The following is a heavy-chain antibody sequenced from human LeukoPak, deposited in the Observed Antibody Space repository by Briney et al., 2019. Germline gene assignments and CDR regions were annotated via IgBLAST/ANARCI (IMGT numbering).Heavy chain of an antibody. CDR1: GGSISSYY. CDR2: IYYSGST. V-gene: IGHV4-59*01. D-gene: IGHD1-14*01. J-gene: IGHJ6*03. Sequence: SETLSLTCTVSGGSISSYYWSWIRQPPGKGLEWIGYIYYSGSTNYNPSLKSRVTISVEASKNQFSLKLSSVTAADTAVYYCARYKDYYYYYMDVWGKGTTVTVSS. CDR3: ARYKDYYYYYMDV.